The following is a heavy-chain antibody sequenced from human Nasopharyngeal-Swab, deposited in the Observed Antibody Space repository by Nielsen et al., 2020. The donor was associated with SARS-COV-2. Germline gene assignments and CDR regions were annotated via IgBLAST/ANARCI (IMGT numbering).Heavy chain of an antibody. D-gene: IGHD2-2*01. Sequence: GESLKISCAASGFTFSGSAMHWVRQASGKGLEWVGRIRSKANSYATAYAASVKGRFTISRDDSKNTAYLQMNSLKTEDTAVYYCTRPIYCSSISCSDVRGKGTTVTVSS. CDR1: GFTFSGSA. CDR3: TRPIYCSSISCSDV. V-gene: IGHV3-73*01. J-gene: IGHJ6*04. CDR2: IRSKANSYAT.